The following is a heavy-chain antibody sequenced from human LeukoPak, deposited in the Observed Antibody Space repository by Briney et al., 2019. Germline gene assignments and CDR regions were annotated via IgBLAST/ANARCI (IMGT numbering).Heavy chain of an antibody. CDR1: GFTFSSYW. CDR3: ANEGAYTSSSPTGY. V-gene: IGHV3-7*01. CDR2: MNQDGSEK. Sequence: PGGSLRLSCGASGFTFSSYWMSWVRQAPGKGLEWVANMNQDGSEKYYVDSVKGRFTISRDNAKNSLYLQMNSLRADDTAVYYCANEGAYTSSSPTGYWGQGTLVTVSS. J-gene: IGHJ4*02. D-gene: IGHD6-6*01.